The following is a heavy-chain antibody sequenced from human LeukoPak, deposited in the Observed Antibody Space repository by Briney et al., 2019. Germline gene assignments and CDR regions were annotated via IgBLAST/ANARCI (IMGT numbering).Heavy chain of an antibody. V-gene: IGHV3-21*01. D-gene: IGHD3-22*01. J-gene: IGHJ3*02. Sequence: GGSLRLSCAASGFSFSSYSMNWVRQAPGKGLEWVSSISSSSSYIYYADSVKGRFTISRDNAKNSLYLQMNSLRAEDMAVYYCARDSYYYDSSGYWSPMDDAFDIWGQGTMVTVSS. CDR3: ARDSYYYDSSGYWSPMDDAFDI. CDR1: GFSFSSYS. CDR2: ISSSSSYI.